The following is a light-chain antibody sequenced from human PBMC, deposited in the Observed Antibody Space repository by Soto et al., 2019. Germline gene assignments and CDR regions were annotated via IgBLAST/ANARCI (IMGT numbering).Light chain of an antibody. CDR3: QQRSQWPLT. J-gene: IGKJ4*02. V-gene: IGKV3-11*01. CDR2: DTF. CDR1: QSVGTS. Sequence: EIVLTQSPATQSLSPGERATLSSRDSQSVGTSLEWFQQKPGQAPSLLIFDTFNRATGIPARFSGSGSGTDFTLTISNLEPDDFAVYYCQQRSQWPLTFGGGTKVEIK.